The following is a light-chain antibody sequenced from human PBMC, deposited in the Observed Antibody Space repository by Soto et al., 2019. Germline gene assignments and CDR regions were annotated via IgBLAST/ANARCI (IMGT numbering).Light chain of an antibody. J-gene: IGKJ4*01. V-gene: IGKV1-33*01. CDR1: QDITDY. Sequence: DIQMTQSPSSLSASVGDRVTITCRASQDITDYFNWYQQKPGKAPRLLIYDASNLETGVPSRFSGSGSGTDFTFTISSLKPEDTATYYCQQYDALPLTFGGGTKVEIK. CDR3: QQYDALPLT. CDR2: DAS.